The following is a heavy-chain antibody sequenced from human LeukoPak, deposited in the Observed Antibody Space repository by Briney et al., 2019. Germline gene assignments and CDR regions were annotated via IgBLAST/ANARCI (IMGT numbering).Heavy chain of an antibody. V-gene: IGHV1-46*01. CDR2: IHPSGGST. CDR3: ARDCSSTNCLVTVFDS. D-gene: IGHD2-2*01. CDR1: GYTFTSNY. Sequence: ASVKVFCKASGYTFTSNYMHWVRQVPGQGLEWMGVIHPSGGSTNYAQKFQDRFTMTRDPSTSTVYMELSRLRSEDTAIYYCARDCSSTNCLVTVFDSWGQGTLVTVSS. J-gene: IGHJ4*02.